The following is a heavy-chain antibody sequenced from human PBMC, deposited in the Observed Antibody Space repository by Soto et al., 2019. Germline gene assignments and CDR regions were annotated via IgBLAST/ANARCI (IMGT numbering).Heavy chain of an antibody. Sequence: EVQLVESGGGLVQPGGSLRLSCAASGFTFSSYWMSWVRQAPGKGLEWVANIKQDGSEKYYVDSVKGRFTISRDNGRNSLYLQMNSLRAEEAAVYCCGGEVMQLWAGGMDVWGQGTTVTVSS. CDR1: GFTFSSYW. D-gene: IGHD6-6*01. V-gene: IGHV3-7*01. CDR2: IKQDGSEK. J-gene: IGHJ6*02. CDR3: GGEVMQLWAGGMDV.